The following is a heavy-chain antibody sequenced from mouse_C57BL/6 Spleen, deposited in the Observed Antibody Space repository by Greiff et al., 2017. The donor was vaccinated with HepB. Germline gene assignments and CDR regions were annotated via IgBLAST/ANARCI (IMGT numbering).Heavy chain of an antibody. CDR2: IYPGDGDT. CDR3: ARGGAAPMDY. Sequence: QVQLQQSGPELVKPGVSVKISCKASGYAFSSSWMNWVKQRPGKGLEWIGRIYPGDGDTNYNGKFKGKATLTADKSTSTAYMPRSSLTSEDSAVYFCARGGAAPMDYWGQGTSLTVSS. J-gene: IGHJ4*01. V-gene: IGHV1-82*01. CDR1: GYAFSSSW. D-gene: IGHD6-1*01.